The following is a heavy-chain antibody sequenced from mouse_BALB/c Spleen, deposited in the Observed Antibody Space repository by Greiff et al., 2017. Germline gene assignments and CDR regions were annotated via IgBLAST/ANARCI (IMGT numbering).Heavy chain of an antibody. Sequence: EVHLVESGGGLVKPGGSLTLSCAASGFTFSDYYMYWVRQTPEKRLEWVATISDGGSYTYYPDSVKGRFTISRDNAKNNLYLQMSSLKSEDTAMYYWARGGDGNYEKLDYAMDYWGQGTSVTVSS. J-gene: IGHJ4*01. D-gene: IGHD2-1*01. CDR2: ISDGGSYT. CDR3: ARGGDGNYEKLDYAMDY. V-gene: IGHV5-4*02. CDR1: GFTFSDYY.